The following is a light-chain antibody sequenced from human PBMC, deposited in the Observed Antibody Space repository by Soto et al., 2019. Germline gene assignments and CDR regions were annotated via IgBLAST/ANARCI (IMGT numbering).Light chain of an antibody. CDR1: QSVSSY. Sequence: EIVLTQSPATLSLSPGERATLTCRASQSVSSYLAWYQQKPGQAPRLLIYDASNRATGIPARFSGSGSGTDFTLTSSSLEPEDFAVYYCQRRSNSSTFGQGTRLEIK. CDR3: QRRSNSST. J-gene: IGKJ5*01. CDR2: DAS. V-gene: IGKV3-11*01.